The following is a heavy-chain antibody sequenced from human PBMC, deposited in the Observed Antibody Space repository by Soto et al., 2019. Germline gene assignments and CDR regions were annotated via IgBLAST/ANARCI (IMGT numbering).Heavy chain of an antibody. V-gene: IGHV4-59*01. CDR2: IYYSGST. D-gene: IGHD1-26*01. J-gene: IGHJ4*02. CDR1: GGSISSYY. CDR3: ARGATTPENFDY. Sequence: RSLTCTVSGGSISSYYWSWIRQPPGKGLEWIGYIYYSGSTNYNPSLKSRVTISVDTSKNQFSLKLSSVTAADTAVYYCARGATTPENFDYWGQGTLVTVSS.